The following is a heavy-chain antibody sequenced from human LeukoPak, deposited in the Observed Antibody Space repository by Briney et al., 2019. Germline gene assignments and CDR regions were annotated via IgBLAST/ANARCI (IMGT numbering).Heavy chain of an antibody. CDR2: IYTSGST. D-gene: IGHD6-6*01. Sequence: SETLSLTCTVSGGSISSGSYYWSWIRQPAGKGLEWIGRIYTSGSTNYNPSLKSRVTISVDTSKNQFSLKLSSVTAADTAVYYCAREGYSSSPWGQGTLVTVSS. J-gene: IGHJ4*02. CDR1: GGSISSGSYY. CDR3: AREGYSSSP. V-gene: IGHV4-61*02.